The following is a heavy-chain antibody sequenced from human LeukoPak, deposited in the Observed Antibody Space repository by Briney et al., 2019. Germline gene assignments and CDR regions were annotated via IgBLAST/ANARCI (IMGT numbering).Heavy chain of an antibody. CDR2: IRYDGSNK. CDR1: GFTFSSYG. CDR3: ARDRGYSSSWSNYYGMDV. D-gene: IGHD6-13*01. J-gene: IGHJ6*02. V-gene: IGHV3-33*01. Sequence: GGSLRLSCAASGFTFSSYGMHWVRQAPGKGLEWVAVIRYDGSNKYYADSVMGRFTISRDNSKNTLYLQMNSLRAEDTAVYYCARDRGYSSSWSNYYGMDVWGQGTTVTVSS.